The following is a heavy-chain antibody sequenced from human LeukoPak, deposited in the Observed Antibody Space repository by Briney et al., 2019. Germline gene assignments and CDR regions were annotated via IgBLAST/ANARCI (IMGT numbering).Heavy chain of an antibody. J-gene: IGHJ4*02. D-gene: IGHD3-3*01. V-gene: IGHV3-48*01. CDR1: GFTFNSYA. CDR3: ARGDQIYDFWSGGDY. CDR2: ISSSSNDI. Sequence: PGGPLTLSCAASGFTFNSYAFNWVRQSPGKGLEWVSYISSSSNDIFYTDSVKGSFTISRDNARNLLSLQMNSLRAEDTAVYYGARGDQIYDFWSGGDYWGQGSLVTVSS.